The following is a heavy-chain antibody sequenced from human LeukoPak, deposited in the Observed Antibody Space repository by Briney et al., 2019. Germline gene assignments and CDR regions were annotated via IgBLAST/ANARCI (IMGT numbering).Heavy chain of an antibody. Sequence: GGSLRLSCAASGFIVCSNYMYWVRQAPGKGLEWVSVIYSGGSTYYADSVKGRFTISRHNSKNTLYLQMNSLKTEDTAVYYCTRPLILTGYYSFDYWGQGTLVTVSS. CDR3: TRPLILTGYYSFDY. J-gene: IGHJ4*01. CDR2: IYSGGST. CDR1: GFIVCSNY. D-gene: IGHD3-9*01. V-gene: IGHV3-53*01.